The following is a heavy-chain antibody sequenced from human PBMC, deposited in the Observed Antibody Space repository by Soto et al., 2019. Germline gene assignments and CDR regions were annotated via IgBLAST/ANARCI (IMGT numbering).Heavy chain of an antibody. CDR1: GFTFSSYG. CDR2: ISYDGSNK. CDR3: AKAGPLDYGMDV. J-gene: IGHJ6*02. Sequence: ESGGGVVQPGRSLRLSCAASGFTFSSYGMHWVRQAPGKGLEWVAVISYDGSNKYYADSVKGRFTISRDNSKNTLYLQMNSLRAEDTAVYYCAKAGPLDYGMDVWGQGTTVTVSS. V-gene: IGHV3-30*18. D-gene: IGHD2-8*02.